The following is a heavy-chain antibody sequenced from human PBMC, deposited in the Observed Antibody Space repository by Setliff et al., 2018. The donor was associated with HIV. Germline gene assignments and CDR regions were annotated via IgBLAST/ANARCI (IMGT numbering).Heavy chain of an antibody. Sequence: SETLSLTCAVYGGSFSGYYWNWIRQSPGKGLEWIGEINHSGSTNYNPSLKSRITISVDTSKNQFSLKLSSVTAADTAVYYCARDFMMRAFDIWGQGTMVTVSS. CDR3: ARDFMMRAFDI. CDR1: GGSFSGYY. V-gene: IGHV4-34*01. CDR2: INHSGST. J-gene: IGHJ3*02. D-gene: IGHD3-16*01.